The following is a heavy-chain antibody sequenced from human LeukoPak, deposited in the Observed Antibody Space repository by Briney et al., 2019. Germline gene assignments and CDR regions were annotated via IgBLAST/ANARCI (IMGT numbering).Heavy chain of an antibody. V-gene: IGHV3-30*02. D-gene: IGHD3-10*01. Sequence: GGSLRLSCAASRFTFSSYGMHWVRQAPGKGLEWVAYIQYDGSNEQYADSVKGRFSISRDSSKNILYLQMNSLRAEDTAVYYCVKDGEYYGSGSVGWFDPWGQGTLVTVSS. CDR1: RFTFSSYG. CDR3: VKDGEYYGSGSVGWFDP. J-gene: IGHJ5*02. CDR2: IQYDGSNE.